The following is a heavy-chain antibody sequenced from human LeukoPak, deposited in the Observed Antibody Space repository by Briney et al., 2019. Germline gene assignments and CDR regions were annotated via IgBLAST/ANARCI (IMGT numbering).Heavy chain of an antibody. CDR2: ISYDGSNK. D-gene: IGHD6-6*01. V-gene: IGHV3-30*04. Sequence: GGSLRLSCAASGFTFARYAMSWVRQAPGKGLEWVAVISYDGSNKYYADSVKGRFTISRDNAKNSLFLQMNGLRAEDTAVYYCARRGGSSSRRSPIDYWGQGTLVTVSS. CDR1: GFTFARYA. CDR3: ARRGGSSSRRSPIDY. J-gene: IGHJ4*02.